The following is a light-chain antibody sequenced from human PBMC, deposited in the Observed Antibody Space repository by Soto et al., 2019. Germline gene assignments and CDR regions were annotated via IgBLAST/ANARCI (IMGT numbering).Light chain of an antibody. J-gene: IGLJ1*01. CDR1: SSDVGGYNY. Sequence: QSVLTQPASVSGSPGQSITISCTGTSSDVGGYNYVSWYQQHPGKAPKLMIYGDNNRPSGVPDRFSGSKSGTSASLAITSLQAEDEADYYCQSYDISLHNYVFGTGTKVTVL. CDR2: GDN. V-gene: IGLV2-14*01. CDR3: QSYDISLHNYV.